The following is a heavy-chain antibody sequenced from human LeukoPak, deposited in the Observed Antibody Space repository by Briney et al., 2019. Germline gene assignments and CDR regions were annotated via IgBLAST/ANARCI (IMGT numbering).Heavy chain of an antibody. Sequence: SETLSLTCAVYGGSFSGYYWSWIRQPPVKGLEWIGEINHSGSTNYNPSLKSRVTISVDTSKNQFSLKLSSVTAADTAVYYCARGKRAGIVGATSPFDYWGQGTLVTVSS. D-gene: IGHD1-26*01. V-gene: IGHV4-34*01. CDR2: INHSGST. J-gene: IGHJ4*02. CDR1: GGSFSGYY. CDR3: ARGKRAGIVGATSPFDY.